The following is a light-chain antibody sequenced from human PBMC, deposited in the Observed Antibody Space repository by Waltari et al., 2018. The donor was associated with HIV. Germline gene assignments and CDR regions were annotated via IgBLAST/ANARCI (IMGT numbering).Light chain of an antibody. Sequence: QSALTQPASVSGSPGQSITISCTGTSSDVGGYNYVSWYQQHPGKAPKLMIYEVSNRPSGGSNRFSCSKSGNTASLTISGLQAEDEADYYCSSYTSSSTPYVFGTGTKVTVL. V-gene: IGLV2-14*01. CDR1: SSDVGGYNY. CDR3: SSYTSSSTPYV. CDR2: EVS. J-gene: IGLJ1*01.